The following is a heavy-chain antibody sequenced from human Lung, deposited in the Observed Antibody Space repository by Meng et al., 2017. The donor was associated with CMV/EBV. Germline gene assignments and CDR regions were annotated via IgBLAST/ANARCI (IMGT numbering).Heavy chain of an antibody. J-gene: IGHJ5*02. CDR2: MYYSGST. CDR3: ARGYYSDSSGHYYANPHWFDP. Sequence: SETLSLTCSVPGGPTSSNSYYWGWIRQPPGKGLEWIGSMYYSGSTYYNPSLKSRVTISVDTSKKQISLKLSSVTAADTAVYYCARGYYSDSSGHYYANPHWFDPWGRRTLVXVSS. V-gene: IGHV4-39*07. CDR1: GGPTSSNSYY. D-gene: IGHD3-22*01.